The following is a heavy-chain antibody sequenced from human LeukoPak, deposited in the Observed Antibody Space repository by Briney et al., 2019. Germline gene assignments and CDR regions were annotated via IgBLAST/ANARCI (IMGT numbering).Heavy chain of an antibody. CDR2: IIPIFGTA. D-gene: IGHD5-12*01. V-gene: IGHV1-69*05. CDR1: GGTFSSYA. CDR3: ATTPGDIVAPQAAAGPDY. Sequence: SVKVSCKASGGTFSSYAISWVRQAPGQGLEWMGRIIPIFGTANYAQKFQGRVTITTDESTSTAYMEQSSLRSEDTAVYYCATTPGDIVAPQAAAGPDYWGQGTLVTVSS. J-gene: IGHJ4*02.